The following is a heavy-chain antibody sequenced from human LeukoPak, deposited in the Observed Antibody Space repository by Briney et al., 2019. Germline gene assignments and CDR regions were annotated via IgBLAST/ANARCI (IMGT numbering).Heavy chain of an antibody. CDR2: ISSNGGGT. J-gene: IGHJ4*02. CDR1: GFTFSSYA. D-gene: IGHD3-22*01. V-gene: IGHV3-64*01. Sequence: PGGSLRLSCAASGFTFSSYAMHWVRQAPGKGLEYVSAISSNGGGTYYANSVKGRFTISRGNSKNTLYLQMGSLRAEDMAVYYCALLTYYYDSSGYSDYWGQGTLVTVSS. CDR3: ALLTYYYDSSGYSDY.